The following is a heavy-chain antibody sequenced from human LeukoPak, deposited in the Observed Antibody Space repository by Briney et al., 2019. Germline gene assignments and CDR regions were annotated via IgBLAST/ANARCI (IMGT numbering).Heavy chain of an antibody. CDR3: ARGGDIVVVPAAFGI. D-gene: IGHD2-2*01. Sequence: GGSLRLSCAASGFTFSSYSMNWVRQAPGKGLEWVSSISSSSSYIYYADSVKGRFTISRDNSKNTLYLQMNSLRAEDTAVYYCARGGDIVVVPAAFGIWGQGTMVTVSS. CDR2: ISSSSSYI. J-gene: IGHJ3*02. CDR1: GFTFSSYS. V-gene: IGHV3-21*01.